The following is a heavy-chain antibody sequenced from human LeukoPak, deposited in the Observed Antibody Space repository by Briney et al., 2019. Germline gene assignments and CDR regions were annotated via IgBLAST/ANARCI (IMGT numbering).Heavy chain of an antibody. D-gene: IGHD3-22*01. V-gene: IGHV1-18*01. CDR3: AREGPYYYDSSGPDY. CDR1: GYTFTSYG. CDR2: ISAYNGNT. Sequence: GASVKVSCKASGYTFTSYGISWVRQAPGQGLEWMGWISAYNGNTNYAQKLQGRVTMTTDTSTSTAYMELRSLRSDDTAVYYCAREGPYYYDSSGPDYWGQGTLVTVSS. J-gene: IGHJ4*02.